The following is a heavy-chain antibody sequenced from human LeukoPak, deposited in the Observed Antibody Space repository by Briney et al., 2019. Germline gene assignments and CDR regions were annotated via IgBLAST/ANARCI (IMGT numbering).Heavy chain of an antibody. J-gene: IGHJ5*02. D-gene: IGHD5-12*01. CDR3: ARVRGQRYWFDP. CDR2: MNPNSGNT. Sequence: ASVKVSCKASGYTFTSYDINWVRQAPGQGLEWMGWMNPNSGNTGYAQKFQGRVTMTRNTFISTAYMELSSLRSEDTAVYYCARVRGQRYWFDPWGQGTLVTVSS. V-gene: IGHV1-8*01. CDR1: GYTFTSYD.